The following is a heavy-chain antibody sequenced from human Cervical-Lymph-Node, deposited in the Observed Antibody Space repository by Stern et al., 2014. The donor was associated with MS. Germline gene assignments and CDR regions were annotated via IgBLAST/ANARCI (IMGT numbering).Heavy chain of an antibody. J-gene: IGHJ4*02. D-gene: IGHD5-24*01. CDR3: ARGGRMASMFY. CDR1: GGSMPDYY. CDR2: VYHTGST. Sequence: VQLQESGPGLVKPSETLSLTCSVSGGSMPDYYWSWIRQPPGKGLEWIGYVYHTGSTSYNPSLKSRVTISIDTSKSQFSLKVKSVTAADTAVYYCARGGRMASMFYWGQGTLVTVSS. V-gene: IGHV4-59*01.